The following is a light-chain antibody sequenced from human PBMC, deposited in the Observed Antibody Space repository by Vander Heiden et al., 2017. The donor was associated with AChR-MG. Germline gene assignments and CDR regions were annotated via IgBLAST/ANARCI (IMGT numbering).Light chain of an antibody. CDR3: QQYTTFPWT. CDR2: GAS. CDR1: QTFPTNY. V-gene: IGKV3-20*01. Sequence: EIALAHSPGTLSVSPGDGGTLSCRASQTFPTNYVAWYQQKPGQAARLVISGASTRAPGIPDRFSGSGSGTDCTLTITRLKPEDVAVYYCQQYTTFPWTFGQGTRVKIK. J-gene: IGKJ1*01.